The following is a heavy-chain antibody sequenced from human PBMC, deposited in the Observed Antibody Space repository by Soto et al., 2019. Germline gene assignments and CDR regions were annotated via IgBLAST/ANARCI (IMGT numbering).Heavy chain of an antibody. CDR2: IKQDGSEK. Sequence: EVQLVESGGDLVQSGGSLRLSCTASGFTLSDYGMTWIRQAPGKGLEWVANIKQDGSEKSSVDSVKGRFTISRDNAKNSLYLQMNSLRAEDTAVYYCTRGTRGFYSWGRGTLVTVSS. J-gene: IGHJ5*01. CDR1: GFTLSDYG. CDR3: TRGTRGFYS. V-gene: IGHV3-7*01.